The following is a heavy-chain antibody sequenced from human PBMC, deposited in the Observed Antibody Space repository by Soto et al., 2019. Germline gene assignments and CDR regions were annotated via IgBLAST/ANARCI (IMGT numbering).Heavy chain of an antibody. CDR2: ITDTGGDA. D-gene: IGHD3-10*01. CDR3: ARGQTDYYPGSRIFDL. Sequence: QTXGSLGLSFVASGLTVGSRAMSWVRQAPGEGLQWVSTITDTGGDAKYADSVRGRFVISRDNSKKTLYLQMTSLTAEDSAMYFCARGQTDYYPGSRIFDLCGRRTLVTVSS. V-gene: IGHV3-23*01. J-gene: IGHJ4*02. CDR1: GLTVGSRA.